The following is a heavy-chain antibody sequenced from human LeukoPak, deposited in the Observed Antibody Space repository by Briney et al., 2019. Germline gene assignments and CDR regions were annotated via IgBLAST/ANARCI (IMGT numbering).Heavy chain of an antibody. V-gene: IGHV3-30*02. D-gene: IGHD1-26*01. CDR2: IWYGGSNK. CDR3: AKERMDSGSYSLDY. J-gene: IGHJ4*02. Sequence: PGGSLRLSCAASGFTFSSYGMHWVRQAPGKGLEWVAVIWYGGSNKYYADSVKGRFTISRDNSKNTLYLQMNSLRAEDTAVYYCAKERMDSGSYSLDYWGQGTLVTVSS. CDR1: GFTFSSYG.